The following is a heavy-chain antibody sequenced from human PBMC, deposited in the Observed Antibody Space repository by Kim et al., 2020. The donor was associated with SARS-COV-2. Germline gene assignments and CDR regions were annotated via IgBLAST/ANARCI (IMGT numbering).Heavy chain of an antibody. J-gene: IGHJ5*02. CDR2: MYYSGNT. Sequence: SETLSLTCTISGGSISKSHSYWGWIRQPPGKGVEWIGSMYYSGNTYYNPSLKSRVTISVDTSKNQLSLKLTSVTAADTAVCDCVSGVAVDLDDHWGQGT. CDR1: GGSISKSHSY. V-gene: IGHV4-39*01. CDR3: VSGVAVDLDDH. D-gene: IGHD6-19*01.